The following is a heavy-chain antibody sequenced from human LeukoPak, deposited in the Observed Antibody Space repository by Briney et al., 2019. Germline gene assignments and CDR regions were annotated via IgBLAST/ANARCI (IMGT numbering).Heavy chain of an antibody. Sequence: ASVKVSCKASGYTFTDYYMHWVRQAPGQGLEWMGGIIPIFGTANYAQKFQGRVTITADESTSTAYMELSSLRSEDTAVYYCARGKSRYDFWSGYFDYWGQGTLVTVSS. CDR2: IIPIFGTA. D-gene: IGHD3-3*01. J-gene: IGHJ4*02. V-gene: IGHV1-69*13. CDR1: GYTFTDYY. CDR3: ARGKSRYDFWSGYFDY.